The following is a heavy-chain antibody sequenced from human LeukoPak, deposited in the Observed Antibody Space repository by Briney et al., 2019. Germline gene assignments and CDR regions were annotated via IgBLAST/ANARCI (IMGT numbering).Heavy chain of an antibody. V-gene: IGHV1-69*13. D-gene: IGHD3-22*01. CDR2: IIPIFGTA. Sequence: SVKVSCKATGGTFSSYAISWVRQAPGQGLEWMGGIIPIFGTANYAQKFQGRVTITADESTSTAYMELSSLRSEDTAVYYCARDHDVYYDSSGGKFDYWGQGTLVTVSS. J-gene: IGHJ4*02. CDR3: ARDHDVYYDSSGGKFDY. CDR1: GGTFSSYA.